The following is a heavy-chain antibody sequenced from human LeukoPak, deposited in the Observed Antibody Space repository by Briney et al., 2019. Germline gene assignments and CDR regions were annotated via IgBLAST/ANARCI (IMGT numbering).Heavy chain of an antibody. CDR2: ISYDGSDK. CDR1: GFTFSSYG. J-gene: IGHJ4*02. D-gene: IGHD3-22*01. CDR3: AYDSSGYCYTPGDY. Sequence: GGSLRLSCAASGFTFSSYGMHWVRQAPGKGLEWVAVISYDGSDKNYADSVKGRFTISRDNSKSTLYLQMNSLRAEDTAVYYCAYDSSGYCYTPGDYWGQGTLVTVSS. V-gene: IGHV3-30*18.